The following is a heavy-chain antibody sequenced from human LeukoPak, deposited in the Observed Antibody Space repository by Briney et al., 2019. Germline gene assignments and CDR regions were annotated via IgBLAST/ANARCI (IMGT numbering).Heavy chain of an antibody. CDR3: ARGGQLPYYFDY. J-gene: IGHJ4*02. Sequence: GRSLRLSCAASGFTFSSYAMHWVRQAPGKGLEWVAVISYDGSNKYYADSVKGRFTISRDNSKNTLYLQMNSLRAEDTAVYYCARGGQLPYYFDYWGQGTLVTASS. CDR2: ISYDGSNK. V-gene: IGHV3-30-3*01. CDR1: GFTFSSYA. D-gene: IGHD4-23*01.